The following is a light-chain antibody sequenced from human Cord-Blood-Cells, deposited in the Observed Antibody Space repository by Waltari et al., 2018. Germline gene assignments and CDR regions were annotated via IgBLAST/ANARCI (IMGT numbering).Light chain of an antibody. CDR1: QSVSSN. V-gene: IGKV3-15*01. CDR2: GAS. Sequence: EVVMTHSPAPLSVSHGARAPLSCRAGQSVSSNLAWYQQKPGQAPKLHIYGASTRANGIPARCSGSGSGTEFTLTISSLQSEEFAVYCWQQYKNWPITFGGGTKVEIK. J-gene: IGKJ4*01. CDR3: QQYKNWPIT.